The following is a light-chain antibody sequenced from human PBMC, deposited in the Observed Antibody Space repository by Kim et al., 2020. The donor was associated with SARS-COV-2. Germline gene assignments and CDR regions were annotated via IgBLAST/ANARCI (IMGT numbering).Light chain of an antibody. CDR2: SAS. Sequence: SPGHRATPSCRAGQTVTRNYLALYQQKPGQAPRLLIHSASSRATGIPDRFSGSGSGSDFTLTISRLEPEDFAVYYCHQYGSSSGTFGPGTKVDIK. J-gene: IGKJ1*01. V-gene: IGKV3-20*01. CDR1: QTVTRNY. CDR3: HQYGSSSGT.